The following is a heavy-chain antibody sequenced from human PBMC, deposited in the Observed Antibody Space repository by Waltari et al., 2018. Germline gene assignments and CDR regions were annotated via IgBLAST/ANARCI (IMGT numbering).Heavy chain of an antibody. CDR3: ARGGFCTGGGCTNGWLDP. Sequence: QVPLQDSGPRLMKPSETLSLNCTVSDGPLTTYSWSWIRQAPGKGLEWVGFVYYPGNSKSNPSLKSRVSISIHKSENQVSLKVRSVTAADTAVYYCARGGFCTGGGCTNGWLDPWGQGTLVTVSS. J-gene: IGHJ5*02. CDR1: DGPLTTYS. CDR2: VYYPGNS. V-gene: IGHV4-59*12. D-gene: IGHD2-8*02.